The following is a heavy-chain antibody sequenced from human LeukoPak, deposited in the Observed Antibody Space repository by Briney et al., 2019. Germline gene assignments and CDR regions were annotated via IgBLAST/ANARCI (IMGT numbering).Heavy chain of an antibody. Sequence: PGGSLRLSCAASGFTFSSYWVSWVRQAPGKGLEWVANIKQDGSEKYYVDSVKGRFTISRDNAKNSLYLQMNSLRAEDTAVYYCARVTGYMIEDYFDYWGRGTLVTVSS. J-gene: IGHJ4*02. V-gene: IGHV3-7*03. CDR2: IKQDGSEK. CDR1: GFTFSSYW. CDR3: ARVTGYMIEDYFDY. D-gene: IGHD3-22*01.